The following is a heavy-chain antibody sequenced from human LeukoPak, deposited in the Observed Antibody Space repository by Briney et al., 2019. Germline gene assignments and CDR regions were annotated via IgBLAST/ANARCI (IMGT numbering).Heavy chain of an antibody. CDR3: AKDTCTNGVCYPDY. Sequence: PGRSLRLSCAASGFTFDDYAMHWVRQAPGKGLEWVSGISWNSGSIGYADSVKGRFTISRDNAKNSLYLQMNSLRAEDTALYYCAKDTCTNGVCYPDYWGQGTLVTVPS. V-gene: IGHV3-9*01. J-gene: IGHJ4*02. CDR1: GFTFDDYA. CDR2: ISWNSGSI. D-gene: IGHD2-8*01.